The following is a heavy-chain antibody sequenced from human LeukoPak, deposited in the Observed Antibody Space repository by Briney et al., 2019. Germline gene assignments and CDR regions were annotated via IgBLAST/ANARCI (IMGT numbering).Heavy chain of an antibody. CDR2: IYYSGST. CDR3: ARMIAAAGTEYFDL. V-gene: IGHV4-59*01. CDR1: VGSISSYY. J-gene: IGHJ2*01. Sequence: SETLSLTCTVSVGSISSYYWIWIRQPPGKGLAWIGFIYYSGSTKYNPSLKSRVTISVDTSKNQFSLKLSSVTAADAAVYFCARMIAAAGTEYFDLWGRGTLVTVSS. D-gene: IGHD6-13*01.